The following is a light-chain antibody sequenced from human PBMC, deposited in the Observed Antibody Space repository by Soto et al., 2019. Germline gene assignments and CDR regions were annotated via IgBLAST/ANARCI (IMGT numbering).Light chain of an antibody. Sequence: DIQMTQSPSTLSASVGDRVTLICRASQSIGYWLAWYQQKPGKAPKVLIHKASSLASGVPSRFSGSGSGKQFTLTISSLQPDDFATYYCQQYNSYFYTFGQGTKLEI. CDR1: QSIGYW. J-gene: IGKJ2*01. CDR3: QQYNSYFYT. V-gene: IGKV1-5*03. CDR2: KAS.